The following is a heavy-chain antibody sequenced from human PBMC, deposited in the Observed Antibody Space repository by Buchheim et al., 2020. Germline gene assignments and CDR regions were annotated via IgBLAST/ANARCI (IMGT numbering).Heavy chain of an antibody. CDR1: GFTFSSYS. D-gene: IGHD6-6*01. J-gene: IGHJ2*01. V-gene: IGHV3-48*01. CDR3: ARGSIAARPGTIWYFDL. CDR2: ISSSSSTI. Sequence: EVQLVESGGGLVQPGGSLRLSCAASGFTFSSYSMNWVRQAPGKGLEWVSYISSSSSTIYYADSVKGRFTISRDNAKNSLYLQMNSLRAEDTAVYYCARGSIAARPGTIWYFDLWGRGTL.